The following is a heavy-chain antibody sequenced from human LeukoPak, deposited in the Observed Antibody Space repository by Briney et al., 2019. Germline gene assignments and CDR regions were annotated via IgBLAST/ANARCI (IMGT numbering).Heavy chain of an antibody. Sequence: GGSLRLSCAASGFTFSSYVMSWVRQAPGKGLEWVSAINGSGSSTYYADSVKGRFATSRDNSKNTLYVQMNSLRAEDTAVYYCAKGPGGNCWAYFDYWGQGTLVTVS. V-gene: IGHV3-23*01. J-gene: IGHJ4*02. CDR3: AKGPGGNCWAYFDY. CDR1: GFTFSSYV. CDR2: INGSGSST. D-gene: IGHD1-7*01.